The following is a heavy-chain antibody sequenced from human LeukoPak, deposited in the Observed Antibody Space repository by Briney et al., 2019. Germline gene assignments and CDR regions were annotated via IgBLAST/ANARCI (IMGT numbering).Heavy chain of an antibody. V-gene: IGHV4-34*01. CDR1: GGSFSGYY. CDR2: INHSGST. D-gene: IGHD3-10*01. CDR3: ARNRYYYGSGNYGVPNWFDP. J-gene: IGHJ5*02. Sequence: SETLSLTCAVYGGSFSGYYWSWIRQPPGKGLEWIGEINHSGSTNYNPSLKSRVTISVDTSKNQFSLKLNSVTAADTAVYYCARNRYYYGSGNYGVPNWFDPWGQGTLVTVSS.